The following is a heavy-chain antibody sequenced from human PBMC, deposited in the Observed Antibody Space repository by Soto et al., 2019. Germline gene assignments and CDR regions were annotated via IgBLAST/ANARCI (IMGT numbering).Heavy chain of an antibody. CDR1: GGSISSYY. V-gene: IGHV4-59*08. Sequence: PSETLSLTCTVSGGSISSYYWSWIRQPPGKGLELIGYIYYSGSTYYNPSLKSRVTISVDTSKNQFSLKLSSVTAADTAVYYCARHPGYGLYYFDYWGQGTLVTVSS. J-gene: IGHJ4*02. D-gene: IGHD5-18*01. CDR3: ARHPGYGLYYFDY. CDR2: IYYSGST.